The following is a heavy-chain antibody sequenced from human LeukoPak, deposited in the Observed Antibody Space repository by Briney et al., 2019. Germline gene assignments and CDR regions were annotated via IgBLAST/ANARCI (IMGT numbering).Heavy chain of an antibody. Sequence: SETVSLTCAVSGYSISSGYFWGWIRQPPGKGLEWIGSIYHSGSTYYNPSLKSRVTISVDTSKNQFSLKVNSVTAADTAVYYCARLTTTSPEDFWGQGTLVTVSS. CDR3: ARLTTTSPEDF. D-gene: IGHD4-11*01. CDR2: IYHSGST. V-gene: IGHV4-38-2*01. CDR1: GYSISSGYF. J-gene: IGHJ4*02.